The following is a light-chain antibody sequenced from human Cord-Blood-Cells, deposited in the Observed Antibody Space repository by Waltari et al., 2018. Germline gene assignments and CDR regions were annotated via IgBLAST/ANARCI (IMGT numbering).Light chain of an antibody. CDR2: DVS. V-gene: IGLV2-11*01. CDR3: CSYAGSVV. J-gene: IGLJ2*01. Sequence: QSALTQPRSVSGSPGQSVTISCTGTSSDVGVYNYVSWYQQHPGKAPKLMIYDVSKLPSGVPDRFSGSKSGNTASLTISGLQAEDEADYYCCSYAGSVVFGGGTKLTVL. CDR1: SSDVGVYNY.